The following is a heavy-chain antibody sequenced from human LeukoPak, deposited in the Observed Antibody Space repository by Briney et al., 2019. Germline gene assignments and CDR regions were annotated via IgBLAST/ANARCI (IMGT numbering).Heavy chain of an antibody. CDR3: AKDRSPFNSYSPLDY. CDR2: INPSGDNT. Sequence: GASVKVSCKASGYTFTNNFMHWVRQAPGQGLEWMGIINPSGDNTWYAQKFQGRVTMTRDMATSTDYMEVSSLRSEDTAVYYCAKDRSPFNSYSPLDYWGQGTLVTVSS. CDR1: GYTFTNNF. D-gene: IGHD4-23*01. J-gene: IGHJ4*02. V-gene: IGHV1-46*01.